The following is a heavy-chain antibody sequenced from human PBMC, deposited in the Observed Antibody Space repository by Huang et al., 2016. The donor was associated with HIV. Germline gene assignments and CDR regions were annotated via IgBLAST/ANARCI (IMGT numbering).Heavy chain of an antibody. V-gene: IGHV4-39*02. J-gene: IGHJ1*01. Sequence: LQESGPGLVGPSETLSLTCAVSGDSINSNTFYWGWIRRPPGKALEWIGSIYYSGTTDYNPARKGRARIAVDASKNRIFLHLRSVTAADTGVYYCARTGVAVSDDPEYFQHWGQGALVTIS. CDR1: GDSINSNTFY. CDR2: IYYSGTT. D-gene: IGHD3-3*01. CDR3: ARTGVAVSDDPEYFQH.